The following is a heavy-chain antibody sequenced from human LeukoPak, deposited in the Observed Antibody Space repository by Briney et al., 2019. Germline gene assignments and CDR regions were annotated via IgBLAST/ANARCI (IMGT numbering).Heavy chain of an antibody. J-gene: IGHJ5*02. CDR2: TYYRSQWYN. D-gene: IGHD3-16*01. V-gene: IGHV6-1*01. CDR3: ARGVSRLNWFDP. Sequence: SQTLSLTCAISGDSVSNNTTAWNWIRQSPSRGLEWLARTYYRSQWYNDYAISVMSRISITSDTSKNQFSLQLNSVTPEDTAVYYCARGVSRLNWFDPWGQGTLVTVSS. CDR1: GDSVSNNTTA.